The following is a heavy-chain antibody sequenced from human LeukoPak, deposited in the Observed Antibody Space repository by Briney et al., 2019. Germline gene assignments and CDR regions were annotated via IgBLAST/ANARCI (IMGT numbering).Heavy chain of an antibody. J-gene: IGHJ4*02. CDR1: GGSISSYY. D-gene: IGHD3-10*01. CDR3: ARESRVPWYYGSGSTLDY. V-gene: IGHV4-59*01. Sequence: MTSETLSLTCTVSGGSISSYYWSWIRQPPGKGLEWIGYIYYSGSTNYNPSLKSRVTISVDTSKNQFSLKLSSVTAADTAVYYCARESRVPWYYGSGSTLDYWGQGTLVTVSS. CDR2: IYYSGST.